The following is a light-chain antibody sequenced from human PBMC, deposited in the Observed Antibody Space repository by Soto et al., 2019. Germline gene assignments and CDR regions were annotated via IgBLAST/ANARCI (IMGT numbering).Light chain of an antibody. CDR3: MQGTHYPLT. CDR1: HSLVYVDGHTY. V-gene: IGKV2-30*01. J-gene: IGKJ4*01. Sequence: DVVMTQSPLSLSVTLGQPASISCRSSHSLVYVDGHTYLNWFLQRPGQSPRRLIYKVSFRDSGVPDRFSGSVSGTDFTLKISKVEAEDVGIYYCMQGTHYPLTFGGGTKVELK. CDR2: KVS.